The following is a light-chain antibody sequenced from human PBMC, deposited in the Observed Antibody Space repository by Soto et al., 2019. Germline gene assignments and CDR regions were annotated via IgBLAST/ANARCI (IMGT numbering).Light chain of an antibody. J-gene: IGKJ3*01. CDR1: QSVSSY. V-gene: IGKV3-11*01. Sequence: EIVLTQSPATLSLSPGERATLSCRASQSVSSYLAWYQQKPGQAPRLLIYDASNRATGIPARFSGSGSGTDFTHTISSLEPEDFAVYYCQQRTFGPGTKVDIK. CDR2: DAS. CDR3: QQRT.